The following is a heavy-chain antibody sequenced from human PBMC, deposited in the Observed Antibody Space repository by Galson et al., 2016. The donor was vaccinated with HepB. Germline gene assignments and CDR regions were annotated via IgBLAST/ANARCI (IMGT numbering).Heavy chain of an antibody. CDR3: AKEDPSNVWGSYRYLNYFDY. CDR1: GFTFSNYA. CDR2: ICGSGTCT. D-gene: IGHD3-16*02. Sequence: SLRLSCAASGFTFSNYAMSWVRQAPGKGLEWVSGICGSGTCTYFADPVKGRFTISRDNSKNPLYLQMNSLRAKDTAVYYCAKEDPSNVWGSYRYLNYFDYWGQGTLITVSS. V-gene: IGHV3-23*01. J-gene: IGHJ4*02.